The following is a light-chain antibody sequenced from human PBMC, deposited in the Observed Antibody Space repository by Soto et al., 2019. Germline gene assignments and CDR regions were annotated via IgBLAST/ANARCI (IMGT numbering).Light chain of an antibody. CDR3: CSYAGSSTFRV. V-gene: IGLV2-23*02. CDR1: SSDVGSYNL. J-gene: IGLJ2*01. Sequence: QSVLTQPASVSGSAGQSITISCTGTSSDVGSYNLVSWYQQHPGKAPKLMIYEVSKRPSGVSNRFSGSKSGNTASLTISGLQAEDEADYYCCSYAGSSTFRVFGGGTKLTVL. CDR2: EVS.